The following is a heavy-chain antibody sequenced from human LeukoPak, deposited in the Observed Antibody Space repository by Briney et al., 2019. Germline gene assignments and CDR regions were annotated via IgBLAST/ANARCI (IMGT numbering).Heavy chain of an antibody. J-gene: IGHJ2*01. CDR3: ARGFYFSMTELFYFDL. D-gene: IGHD3-3*01. CDR2: IKQDESEK. V-gene: IGHV3-7*04. CDR1: GLNFRNFW. Sequence: PGGSLRLSCAVSGLNFRNFWMSWVRQAPGKGLEWVANIKQDESEKFYVDSVKGRFTISRDNAENSLYLQMNSLRVEDSAVYYCARGFYFSMTELFYFDLWGRGTLVTVSS.